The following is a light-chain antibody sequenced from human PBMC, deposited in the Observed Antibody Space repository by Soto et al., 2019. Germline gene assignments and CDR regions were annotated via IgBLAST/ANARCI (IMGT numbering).Light chain of an antibody. CDR2: TTS. CDR1: QNVSSN. J-gene: IGKJ1*01. CDR3: QQYNNGPSLT. Sequence: EIVLTQSPATLSVSPGERANLSCRASQNVSSNLAWYQQQPGQAPRLLIYTTSNRATGIPARFSGSGSGTEFSLSISSLQSEDFAVYYCQQYNNGPSLTFGQGTKVEIK. V-gene: IGKV3-15*01.